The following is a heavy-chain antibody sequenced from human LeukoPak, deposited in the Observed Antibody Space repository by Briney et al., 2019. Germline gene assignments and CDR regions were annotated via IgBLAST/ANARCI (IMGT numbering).Heavy chain of an antibody. Sequence: PGQSLRLSCAGSGFPFSETAMSWVRQVPGKGLELVSAISGCGSGTFYADSVKGRFTISRDNSKNTPHLQMYSLRVEDTAISYTVKDAPAILVPTTRTTFFDYWGPGSLVTVSS. CDR2: ISGCGSGT. D-gene: IGHD2-21*02. CDR3: VKDAPAILVPTTRTTFFDY. CDR1: GFPFSETA. J-gene: IGHJ4*02. V-gene: IGHV3-23*01.